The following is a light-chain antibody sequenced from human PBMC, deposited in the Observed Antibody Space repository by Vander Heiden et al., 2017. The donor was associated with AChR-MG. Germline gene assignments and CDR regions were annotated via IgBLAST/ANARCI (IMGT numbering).Light chain of an antibody. Sequence: QSAPTQPASVSGSPGQLSTIPCTGCSSDIGGYKHVPWSQHTPGKAHKIMIYDGSERPAGVSSRFSGSKSGNASSLTISGLQAEDEADYYCASYTTSNSLGVFGGGTKLTVL. V-gene: IGLV2-14*03. CDR1: SSDIGGYKH. J-gene: IGLJ3*02. CDR3: ASYTTSNSLGV. CDR2: DGS.